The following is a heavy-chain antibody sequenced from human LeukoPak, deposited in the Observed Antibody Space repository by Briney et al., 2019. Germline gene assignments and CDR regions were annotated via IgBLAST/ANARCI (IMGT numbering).Heavy chain of an antibody. V-gene: IGHV3-23*01. J-gene: IGHJ4*02. D-gene: IGHD2-2*01. CDR2: ISGSGVTT. Sequence: GGSLRLSCVVSGFTFSSYSMSWVRQAPGKGLEWVSAISGSGVTTYYADSVKGRFTISRDNSKHTLYLQMNSLRAEDTAVYYCSKWKAIVLVPAARSPIDYWGQGTLVTVSS. CDR1: GFTFSSYS. CDR3: SKWKAIVLVPAARSPIDY.